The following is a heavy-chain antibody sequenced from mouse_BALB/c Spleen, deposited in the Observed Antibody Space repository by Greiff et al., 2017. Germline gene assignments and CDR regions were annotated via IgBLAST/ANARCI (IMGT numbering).Heavy chain of an antibody. Sequence: VQLQQSGAELARPGASVKLSCKASGYTFTSYWMQWVKQRPGQGLEWIGAIYPGDGDTRYTQKFKGKATLTADKSSSTAYMQLSSLASEDSAVYYCARIPYYGYAMDYWGQGTSVTVSS. V-gene: IGHV1-87*01. D-gene: IGHD2-10*01. J-gene: IGHJ4*01. CDR3: ARIPYYGYAMDY. CDR2: IYPGDGDT. CDR1: GYTFTSYW.